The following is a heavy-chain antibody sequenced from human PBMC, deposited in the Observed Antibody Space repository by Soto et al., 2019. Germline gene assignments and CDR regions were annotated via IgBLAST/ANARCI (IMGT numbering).Heavy chain of an antibody. CDR3: ARDYDFWSGYMDV. V-gene: IGHV4-59*01. J-gene: IGHJ6*03. CDR1: SGSISSYY. D-gene: IGHD3-3*01. CDR2: IYYSGST. Sequence: PSETLSLTCTVSSGSISSYYWSWIRQPPGKGLEWIGYIYYSGSTNYNPSLKSRVTISVDTSKNQFSLKLSSVTAADTAVYYCARDYDFWSGYMDVWGKGTTVTVSS.